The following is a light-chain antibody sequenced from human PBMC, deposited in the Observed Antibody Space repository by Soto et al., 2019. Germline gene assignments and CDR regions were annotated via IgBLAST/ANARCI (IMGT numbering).Light chain of an antibody. CDR3: QQSFTAPWT. CDR2: TTS. V-gene: IGKV1-39*01. Sequence: DIQMTQSPSSLSASVGDRVTVTCRASQSISTFLNWYQQKPGKAPNLLIYTTSTLPGGLPSRFSGSGPGTDFTLTISSLQTEDCANYYCQQSFTAPWTFGQGNRVEIK. CDR1: QSISTF. J-gene: IGKJ1*01.